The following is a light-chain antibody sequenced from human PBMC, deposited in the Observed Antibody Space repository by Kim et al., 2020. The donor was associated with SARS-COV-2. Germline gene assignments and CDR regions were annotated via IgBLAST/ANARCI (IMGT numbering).Light chain of an antibody. J-gene: IGLJ2*01. V-gene: IGLV3-19*01. CDR2: GKN. Sequence: SSELTQDPAVSVALGQTVRITCQGDGLRIYYASWYQQKPGQAPVLVIYGKNNRPSGIPDRFSGSNSGNTASLTIARAQAEDEADYYCSSRDTSGSHVVFGGGTQLTVL. CDR1: GLRIYY. CDR3: SSRDTSGSHVV.